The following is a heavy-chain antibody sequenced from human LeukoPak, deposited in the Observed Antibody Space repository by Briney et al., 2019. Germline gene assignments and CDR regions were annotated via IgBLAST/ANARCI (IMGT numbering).Heavy chain of an antibody. CDR1: GGSFSGYY. Sequence: SETLSLTCAVYGGSFSGYYWSWLRQPPGKGLEWIGEINHSGSTNYNPSLKSRVTISVDTSKNQSSLKLSSVTAADTAVYYCARLGRIFGVVIISPFDYWGQGTLVTVSS. CDR3: ARLGRIFGVVIISPFDY. V-gene: IGHV4-34*01. J-gene: IGHJ4*02. D-gene: IGHD3-3*02. CDR2: INHSGST.